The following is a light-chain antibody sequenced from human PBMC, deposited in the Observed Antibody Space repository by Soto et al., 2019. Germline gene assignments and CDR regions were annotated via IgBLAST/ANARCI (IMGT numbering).Light chain of an antibody. CDR1: QGISTY. J-gene: IGKJ5*01. Sequence: DIQMTHSPSSLSASVGDRVTITCRASQGISTYLAWFQQKPGKAPKSLIYAASSLQSGVPSKLSGSGSGSEFTLTISSLQPEDFATYYCQQYNSYPITFGQGTRLEIK. CDR3: QQYNSYPIT. CDR2: AAS. V-gene: IGKV1-16*02.